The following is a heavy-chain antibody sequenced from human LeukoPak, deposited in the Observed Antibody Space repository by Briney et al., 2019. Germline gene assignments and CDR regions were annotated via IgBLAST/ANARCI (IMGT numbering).Heavy chain of an antibody. CDR2: INHSGST. Sequence: SETLSLTCAVYGGSFSGYYWSWIRQPPGKGLEWIGEINHSGSTNYNPSPKSRVTISVDTSKNQFSLKLSSVTAADTAVYYCASFEGATNSFDYWGQGTLVTVSS. V-gene: IGHV4-34*01. J-gene: IGHJ4*02. CDR1: GGSFSGYY. D-gene: IGHD1-26*01. CDR3: ASFEGATNSFDY.